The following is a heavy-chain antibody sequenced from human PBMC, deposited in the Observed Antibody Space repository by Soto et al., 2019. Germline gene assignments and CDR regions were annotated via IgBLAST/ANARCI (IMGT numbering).Heavy chain of an antibody. V-gene: IGHV3-74*01. CDR1: RFTVRNDW. J-gene: IGHJ4*02. CDR2: INADGGST. Sequence: GALRLYCAASRFTVRNDWMHWVRQAPGKGLEWVSRINADGGSTHYADSVRGRFTISRDNAKNTLFLQLNSLRVEDTAIYYCIKVLTRGVGVPRFYFDSWGQGTLVTVSS. CDR3: IKVLTRGVGVPRFYFDS. D-gene: IGHD3-9*01.